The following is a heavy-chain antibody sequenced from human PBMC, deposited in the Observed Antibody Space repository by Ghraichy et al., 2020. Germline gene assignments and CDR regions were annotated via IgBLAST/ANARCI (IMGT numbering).Heavy chain of an antibody. Sequence: GGSLRLSCAASGFSFSTFAMTWVRQAPGKGLEWVSVIGNTVDNTGYLDSVRGRFTVSRDNYKSTLYLQMNSLRAEDTAIYYCAKDNHYWGNVIYYYDSLDIWGQVTMVTVSA. V-gene: IGHV3-23*01. CDR1: GFSFSTFA. D-gene: IGHD3-10*01. J-gene: IGHJ3*02. CDR3: AKDNHYWGNVIYYYDSLDI. CDR2: IGNTVDNT.